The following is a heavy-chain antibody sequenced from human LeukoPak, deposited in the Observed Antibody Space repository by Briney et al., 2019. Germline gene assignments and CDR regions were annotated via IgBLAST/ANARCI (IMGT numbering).Heavy chain of an antibody. V-gene: IGHV3-23*01. CDR1: GFDFRRSW. CDR2: IGGSNGVT. D-gene: IGHD5-12*01. CDR3: ARNENSGWGYFDY. Sequence: GSLRLSCAASGFDFRRSWMSWVRQAPGKGLEWVSVIGGSNGVTFYVGSVKGRFTIPRDNSKDTLYLQMNSLRAEDTAVYYCARNENSGWGYFDYWGQGTLVTVSS. J-gene: IGHJ4*02.